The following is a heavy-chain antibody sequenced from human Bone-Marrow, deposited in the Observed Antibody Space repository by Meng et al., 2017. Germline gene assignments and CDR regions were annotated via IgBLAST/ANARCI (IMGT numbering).Heavy chain of an antibody. CDR1: GYTFTSYY. D-gene: IGHD6-13*01. CDR3: ARDWRGSSWYAGGGGYYYYYGMDV. V-gene: IGHV1-46*01. J-gene: IGHJ6*02. CDR2: INPSGGST. Sequence: ASVKVSCKASGYTFTSYYMHWVRQAPGQGLEWMGIINPSGGSTSYAQKFQGRVTMTRDTSTSTVYMELSSLRSEDTAVYYCARDWRGSSWYAGGGGYYYYYGMDVWGQGTTVTVSS.